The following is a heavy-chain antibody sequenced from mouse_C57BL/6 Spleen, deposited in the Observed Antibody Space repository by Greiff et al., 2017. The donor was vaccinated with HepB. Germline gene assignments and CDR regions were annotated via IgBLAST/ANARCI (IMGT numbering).Heavy chain of an antibody. CDR3: TRRRLPHAMDY. CDR1: GFTFSSYA. Sequence: EVMLVESGEGLVKPGGSLKLSCAASGFTFSSYAMSWVRQTPEKRLEWVAYISSGGDYIYYADTVKGRFTISRDNARNTLYLQMSSLMSEDTAMYYCTRRRLPHAMDYWGQGTSVTVSS. CDR2: ISSGGDYI. V-gene: IGHV5-9-1*02. J-gene: IGHJ4*01. D-gene: IGHD2-1*01.